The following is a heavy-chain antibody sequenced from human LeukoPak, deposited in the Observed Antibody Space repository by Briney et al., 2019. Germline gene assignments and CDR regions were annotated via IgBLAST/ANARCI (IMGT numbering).Heavy chain of an antibody. CDR3: ARGRVGAMYYFDY. CDR2: ISSSISTI. J-gene: IGHJ4*02. CDR1: GFTFSSYS. D-gene: IGHD1-26*01. Sequence: GGSLRLSCAASGFTFSSYSMNWVRQAPGKGLGWVSYISSSISTIYYADSVKGRFTISRDNAKNSLYLQMNSLRAEDTAVYYCARGRVGAMYYFDYWGQGTLVTVSS. V-gene: IGHV3-48*01.